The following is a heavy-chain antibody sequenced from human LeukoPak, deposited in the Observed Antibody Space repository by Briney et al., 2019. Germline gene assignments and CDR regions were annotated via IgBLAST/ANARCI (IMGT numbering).Heavy chain of an antibody. CDR2: IYTSGST. V-gene: IGHV4-4*07. CDR3: AITNPYYYDSSGYEPSYYGMDV. CDR1: GGSISSYY. D-gene: IGHD3-22*01. J-gene: IGHJ6*02. Sequence: SETLSLTCTVSGGSISSYYWSWIRQPAGKGLEWIGRIYTSGSTNYNPSLKSRVTMSVDTSKNQFSLKLSSVTAADTAVYYCAITNPYYYDSSGYEPSYYGMDVWGQGTTVTVSS.